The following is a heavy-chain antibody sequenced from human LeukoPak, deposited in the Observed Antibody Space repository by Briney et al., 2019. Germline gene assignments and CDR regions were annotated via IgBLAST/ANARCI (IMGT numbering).Heavy chain of an antibody. Sequence: PSETLSLTCTVSGGSISSYYWSWIRQPPGKGLEWIGEINHSGSTNYNPSLKSRVTISVDTSKNQFSLKLSSVTAADTAVYYCARWGSYYYGSANRRWFDPWGQGTLVTVSS. CDR2: INHSGST. J-gene: IGHJ5*02. V-gene: IGHV4-34*01. CDR1: GGSISSYY. D-gene: IGHD3-10*01. CDR3: ARWGSYYYGSANRRWFDP.